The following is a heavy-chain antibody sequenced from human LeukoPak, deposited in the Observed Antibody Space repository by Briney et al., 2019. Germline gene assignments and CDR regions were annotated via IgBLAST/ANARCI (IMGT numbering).Heavy chain of an antibody. CDR2: INWNGGST. CDR3: ARSGYSSSWYNWFDP. V-gene: IGHV3-20*04. Sequence: GGSLRLSCAATGFTFDDYGMSWVRQAPGKGLEWVSAINWNGGSTGYADSVKGRFTISRDNAKNSLYLQMNSLRAEDTALYYCARSGYSSSWYNWFDPWGQGTLVTVSS. J-gene: IGHJ5*02. D-gene: IGHD6-13*01. CDR1: GFTFDDYG.